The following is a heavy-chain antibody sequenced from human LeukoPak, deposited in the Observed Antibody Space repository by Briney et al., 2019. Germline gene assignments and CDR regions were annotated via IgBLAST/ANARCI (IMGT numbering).Heavy chain of an antibody. CDR3: ARGELLGSSSYYYYYYYMDV. J-gene: IGHJ6*03. D-gene: IGHD6-6*01. Sequence: ASVKVSCKASGYTFTNYYMNWVRRAPGQGLEWMGMINPSAGSTYYAQTFQGRVTMTRDVSASTVFMKLGSLRSEDTAVYYCARGELLGSSSYYYYYYYMDVWGKGTSVTVSS. V-gene: IGHV1-46*01. CDR2: INPSAGST. CDR1: GYTFTNYY.